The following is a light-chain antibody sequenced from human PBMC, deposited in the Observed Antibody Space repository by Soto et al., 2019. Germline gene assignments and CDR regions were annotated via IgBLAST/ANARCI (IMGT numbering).Light chain of an antibody. CDR1: SSGVGGFNS. CDR3: SSYTSTITNV. CDR2: DAV. V-gene: IGLV2-14*03. J-gene: IGLJ1*01. Sequence: QSVLTQPASVSGSPGQSITISCTGTSSGVGGFNSVSWYQLRPGTAPKLILYDAVDRPSGVSYRLSGSKSGNTASLTISGLQAADEADYFCSSYTSTITNVFGSGTKVTVL.